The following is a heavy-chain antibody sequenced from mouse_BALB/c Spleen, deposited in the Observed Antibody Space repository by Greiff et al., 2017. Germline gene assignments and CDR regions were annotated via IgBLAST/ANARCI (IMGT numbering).Heavy chain of an antibody. CDR3: ARAGYERAMDY. CDR1: GYTFTSYW. D-gene: IGHD2-14*01. Sequence: EVQLQQSGTVLARPGASVKMSCKASGYTFTSYWMHWVKQRPGQGLEWIGAIYPGNSDTSYNQKFKGKAKLTAVTSTSTAYMELSSLTSEDSAVYFCARAGYERAMDYWGQGTSVTVSS. CDR2: IYPGNSDT. V-gene: IGHV1-5*01. J-gene: IGHJ4*01.